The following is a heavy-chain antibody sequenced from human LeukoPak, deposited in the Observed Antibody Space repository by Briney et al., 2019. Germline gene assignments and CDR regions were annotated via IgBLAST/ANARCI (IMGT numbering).Heavy chain of an antibody. V-gene: IGHV4-4*02. D-gene: IGHD4-11*01. CDR2: VYHTGST. CDR3: ASSNNYVWFDP. CDR1: GGSISSSAW. Sequence: SETLSLTCAVAGGSISSSAWWSWVRQPPGKGLEWIGEVYHTGSTKCNPSLKSRVSMSVDKSKNQFSLKMSSVTAADTAVYYCASSNNYVWFDPWGQGALVTVSS. J-gene: IGHJ5*02.